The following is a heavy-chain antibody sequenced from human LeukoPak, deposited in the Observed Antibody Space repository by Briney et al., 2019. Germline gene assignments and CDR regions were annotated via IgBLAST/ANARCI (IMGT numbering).Heavy chain of an antibody. V-gene: IGHV4-59*08. Sequence: PSETLSLTCTVSGGSISSYYWSWIRQPPGKGLEWIGYIYYSGSINYNPSLKSRVTISVDTSKNQFSLKLSSVTAADTAVYYCARSRHSSGWYFDYWGQGTLVTVSS. CDR2: IYYSGSI. J-gene: IGHJ4*02. CDR3: ARSRHSSGWYFDY. D-gene: IGHD6-19*01. CDR1: GGSISSYY.